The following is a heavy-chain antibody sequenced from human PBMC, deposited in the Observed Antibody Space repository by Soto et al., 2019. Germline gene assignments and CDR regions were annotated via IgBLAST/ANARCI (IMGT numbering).Heavy chain of an antibody. V-gene: IGHV1-3*05. CDR3: ARDGSYDFWSGQYGMDV. CDR1: GYTFTSYA. CDR2: INAGNGNT. J-gene: IGHJ6*02. D-gene: IGHD3-3*01. Sequence: QVQLVQSGAEEKKPGASVKVSCKASGYTFTSYAMHWVRQAPGQRLEWMRWINAGNGNTKYSQKFQGRVTITRDTSASTAYMERSSLRSEDTAVYYCARDGSYDFWSGQYGMDVWGQGTTVTVSS.